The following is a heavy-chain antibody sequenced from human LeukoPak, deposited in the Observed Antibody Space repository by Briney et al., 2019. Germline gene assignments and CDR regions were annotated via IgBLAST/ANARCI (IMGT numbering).Heavy chain of an antibody. Sequence: GGSLRFSCAASGFTVSSNYMSWVRQAPGKGLEWVSVIYSGGSTYYADSVKGRFTISRDNSKNTLYLQMNSLRAEDTAVYYCARGVTVTTDFWGQGTLVTVSS. CDR2: IYSGGST. D-gene: IGHD4-17*01. V-gene: IGHV3-53*01. CDR3: ARGVTVTTDF. CDR1: GFTVSSNY. J-gene: IGHJ4*02.